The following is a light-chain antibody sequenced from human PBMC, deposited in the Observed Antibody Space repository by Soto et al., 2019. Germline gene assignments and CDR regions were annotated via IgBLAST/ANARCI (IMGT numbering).Light chain of an antibody. Sequence: QSALTQPASVSGSPGQSITISCTGTSSDVGGYNYVSWYQQHPGKAPKVMIYDVSNRPSGVSNRFSGSKSGNTASLTISGLQAEDEDDYYCSSYTSSSTLVVFGGGTNLTVL. CDR3: SSYTSSSTLVV. CDR1: SSDVGGYNY. V-gene: IGLV2-14*01. CDR2: DVS. J-gene: IGLJ2*01.